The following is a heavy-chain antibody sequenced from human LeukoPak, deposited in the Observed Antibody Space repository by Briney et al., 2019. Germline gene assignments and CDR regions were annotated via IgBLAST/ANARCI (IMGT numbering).Heavy chain of an antibody. CDR3: AREDSSSYHIDY. V-gene: IGHV3-33*01. D-gene: IGHD6-13*01. CDR2: IWYDGSNK. J-gene: IGHJ4*02. Sequence: PGGSLRLSCAASGFTFSSYGMHWVRQAPGKGLEWVAVIWYDGSNKYYADSVKGRFTISRDNSKNTLYPQMNSLRAEDTAVYYCAREDSSSYHIDYWGQGTLVTVSS. CDR1: GFTFSSYG.